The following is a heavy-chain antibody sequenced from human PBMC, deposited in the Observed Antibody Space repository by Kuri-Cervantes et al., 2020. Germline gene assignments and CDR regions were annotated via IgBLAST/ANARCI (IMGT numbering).Heavy chain of an antibody. CDR1: GYTFTGYY. V-gene: IGHV1-46*01. Sequence: ASVKVSCKASGYTFTGYYMHWVRQAPGQGLEWMGIINPSGGSTSYAQKFQGRVTLTRDTSTSTVYMELSSLRSEDTAVYYCANSGYDFNYYYMDVWGKGTTVTVSS. D-gene: IGHD5-12*01. CDR3: ANSGYDFNYYYMDV. J-gene: IGHJ6*03. CDR2: INPSGGST.